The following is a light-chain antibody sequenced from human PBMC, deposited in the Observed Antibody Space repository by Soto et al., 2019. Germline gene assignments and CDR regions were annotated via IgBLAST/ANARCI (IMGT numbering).Light chain of an antibody. CDR2: EVN. Sequence: QSALTQPASVSGSPGQSITISCTGTSNDVGGYNLVSWFQQHPGKAPKLMISEVNKRPSGVSNRFSGSKSANTASLTISGLHAEDEADYYCCSHVGGSSPQWVFGGGTQLTVL. V-gene: IGLV2-23*02. CDR3: CSHVGGSSPQWV. J-gene: IGLJ3*02. CDR1: SNDVGGYNL.